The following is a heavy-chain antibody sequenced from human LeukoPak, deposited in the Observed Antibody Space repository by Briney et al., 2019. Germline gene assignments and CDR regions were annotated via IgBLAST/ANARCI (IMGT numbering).Heavy chain of an antibody. J-gene: IGHJ3*02. CDR2: ISYDGNNK. CDR1: GFTFSSYP. V-gene: IGHV3-30-3*01. Sequence: PGGSLRLSCAASGFTFSSYPMHWVRQAPGKGLEWVAVISYDGNNKYYADSVKGRFTISRDNSKNTLYLQMNSLRAEDTAVYYCAKGYQLLIRDAHDDAFDIWGQGTMVTVSS. CDR3: AKGYQLLIRDAHDDAFDI. D-gene: IGHD2-2*01.